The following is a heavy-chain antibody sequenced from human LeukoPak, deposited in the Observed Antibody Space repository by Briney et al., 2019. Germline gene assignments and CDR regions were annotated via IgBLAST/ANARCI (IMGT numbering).Heavy chain of an antibody. CDR2: VNWNGGTT. D-gene: IGHD7-27*01. V-gene: IGHV3-20*04. CDR3: ARGPLGKDYLDY. Sequence: PGGSLRLSCAASGFTFDDYGMSWVRQAPGKGLEWVSGVNWNGGTTGYADSVKGRFTISRDNAKNSLYLQMNSLRAEDTALYYCARGPLGKDYLDYWGQGTLVTVSS. J-gene: IGHJ4*02. CDR1: GFTFDDYG.